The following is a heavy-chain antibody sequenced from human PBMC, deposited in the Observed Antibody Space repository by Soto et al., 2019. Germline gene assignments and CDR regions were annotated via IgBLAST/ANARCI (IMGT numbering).Heavy chain of an antibody. Sequence: ESGGGLVQPGGSLRLSCAASGFTFSSYWMSWVRQAPGKGLEWVANIKQDGSEKYYVDSVKGRFTISRDNAKNSLYLQMNSLRAEDTAVYYCARDRWFGELFKGGAFDIWGQGTMVTVSS. CDR3: ARDRWFGELFKGGAFDI. D-gene: IGHD3-10*01. CDR2: IKQDGSEK. CDR1: GFTFSSYW. J-gene: IGHJ3*02. V-gene: IGHV3-7*01.